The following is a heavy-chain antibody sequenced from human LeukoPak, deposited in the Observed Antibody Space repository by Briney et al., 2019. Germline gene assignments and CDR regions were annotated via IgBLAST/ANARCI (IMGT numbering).Heavy chain of an antibody. CDR2: INPKSGDT. V-gene: IGHV1-2*02. D-gene: IGHD1-26*01. CDR3: ARDGESSGSDDFDY. CDR1: GYTFTDYY. J-gene: IGHJ4*02. Sequence: ASVKVSCKASGYTFTDYYLHWVRQAPGQGPEWMGWINPKSGDTKYAQKFQGRVTMTRDSSISTAYMEVGRLRSDDTAAYYCARDGESSGSDDFDYWGQGTLVTVSS.